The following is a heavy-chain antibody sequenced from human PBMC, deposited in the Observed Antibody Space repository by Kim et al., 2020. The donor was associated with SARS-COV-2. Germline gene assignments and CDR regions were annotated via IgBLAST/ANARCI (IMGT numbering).Heavy chain of an antibody. J-gene: IGHJ6*02. CDR3: ARERVYGDRVGGYYYGMDV. D-gene: IGHD4-17*01. CDR2: ISYDGSNK. V-gene: IGHV3-30*04. Sequence: GGSLRLSCAASGFTFSSYAMHWVRQAPGKGLEWVAVISYDGSNKYYADSVKGRFTISRDNSKNTLYLQMNSLRAEDTAVYYCARERVYGDRVGGYYYGMDVWGQGTTVTVSS. CDR1: GFTFSSYA.